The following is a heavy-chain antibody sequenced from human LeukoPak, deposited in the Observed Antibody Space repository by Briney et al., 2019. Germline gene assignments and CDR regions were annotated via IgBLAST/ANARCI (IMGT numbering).Heavy chain of an antibody. Sequence: GGSLRLSCAASGFTFSSYSMNWVRQAPGKGLEWVSSISSSSSYIYYADSVKGRFTISRDNAKNSLYLQMNSLRAGDTAVYYCARAALYYYGSGRFLDVWGQGTTVTVSS. J-gene: IGHJ6*02. CDR1: GFTFSSYS. V-gene: IGHV3-21*01. D-gene: IGHD3-10*01. CDR3: ARAALYYYGSGRFLDV. CDR2: ISSSSSYI.